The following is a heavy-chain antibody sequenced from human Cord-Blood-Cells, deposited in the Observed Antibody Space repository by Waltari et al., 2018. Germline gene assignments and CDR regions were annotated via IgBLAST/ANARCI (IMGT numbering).Heavy chain of an antibody. CDR3: ARGSGAGSSSSDY. V-gene: IGHV1-2*02. CDR1: GYTFTGYY. J-gene: IGHJ4*02. CDR2: INPNSGGT. D-gene: IGHD6-6*01. Sequence: QVQLVQSGAEVKKPGASVKLSCKASGYTFTGYYLPRVRTAPGQGLEWMGWINPNSGGTNYAQKFQGRVTMTRDTAISTAYMELSRLRSDDTAVYYCARGSGAGSSSSDYWGQGTLVTVSS.